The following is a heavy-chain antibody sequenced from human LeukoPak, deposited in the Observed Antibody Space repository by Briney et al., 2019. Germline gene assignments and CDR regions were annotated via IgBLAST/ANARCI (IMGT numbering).Heavy chain of an antibody. CDR1: GDSVSSTHR. CDR3: ARRQWGAVGFDY. D-gene: IGHD6-19*01. CDR2: IYRSGST. Sequence: GTLSLTCTVSGDSVSSTHRWSWVRQPPGKGLEWIGEIYRSGSTNDNPSLKSRVTVSVDQSKNQFSLKLTSVTAADTAVYYCARRQWGAVGFDYWGQGTLVTVSS. V-gene: IGHV4-4*02. J-gene: IGHJ4*02.